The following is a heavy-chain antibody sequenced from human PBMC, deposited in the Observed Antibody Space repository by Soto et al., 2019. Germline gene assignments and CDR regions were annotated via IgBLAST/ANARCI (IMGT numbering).Heavy chain of an antibody. CDR3: ARGWGYFDSSGFPYLYAMDV. Sequence: LSCAASGFTFSTYWMSWVRQAPGKGLEWVANIKEDGSEKYYVDSVEGRFTISRDNAKNSLYLQMTSLRAEDTALYYCARGWGYFDSSGFPYLYAMDVWGQGTTVTVS. CDR2: IKEDGSEK. CDR1: GFTFSTYW. J-gene: IGHJ6*02. D-gene: IGHD3-22*01. V-gene: IGHV3-7*01.